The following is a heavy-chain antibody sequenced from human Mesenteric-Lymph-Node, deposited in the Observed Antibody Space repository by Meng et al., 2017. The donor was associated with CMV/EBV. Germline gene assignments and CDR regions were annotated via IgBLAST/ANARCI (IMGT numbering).Heavy chain of an antibody. Sequence: TFGSYWMDWVRQAPGKGLEWVANIKQDGSETYYVDSVKGRFTIFRDNAKNSLYLQMNSLRAEDTAVYYCARDRLWSNYGSGSETYDYWGQGTLVTVSS. D-gene: IGHD3-10*01. V-gene: IGHV3-7*04. CDR3: ARDRLWSNYGSGSETYDY. CDR2: IKQDGSET. J-gene: IGHJ4*02. CDR1: TFGSYW.